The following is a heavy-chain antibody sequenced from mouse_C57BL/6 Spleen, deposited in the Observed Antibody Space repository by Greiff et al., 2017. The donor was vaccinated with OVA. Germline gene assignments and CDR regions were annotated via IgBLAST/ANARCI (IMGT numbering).Heavy chain of an antibody. CDR1: GYAFSSSW. D-gene: IGHD4-1*01. J-gene: IGHJ4*01. CDR3: ARVGDAMDY. Sequence: VQLQQSGPELVKPGASVKISCKASGYAFSSSWMNWVKQRPGKGLEWIGRIYPGDGDTNYNGNFKGKATLTADKSSSTAYMQLSSLTSEDSAVYFCARVGDAMDYWGQGTSVTVSS. V-gene: IGHV1-82*01. CDR2: IYPGDGDT.